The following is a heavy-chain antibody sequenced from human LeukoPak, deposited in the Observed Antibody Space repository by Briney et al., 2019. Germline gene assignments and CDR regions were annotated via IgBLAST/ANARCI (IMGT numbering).Heavy chain of an antibody. V-gene: IGHV4-31*03. D-gene: IGHD3-10*01. CDR1: GGSISSGGYY. CDR3: ARANMVRGVIIGHYYFDY. J-gene: IGHJ4*02. Sequence: SETLSLTCTVSGGSISSGGYYWSWIRQHPGRGLEWIGYIYYSGSTYYNPSLKSRVTISVDTSKNQFSLKLSSVTAADTAVYYCARANMVRGVIIGHYYFDYWGQGTLVTVSS. CDR2: IYYSGST.